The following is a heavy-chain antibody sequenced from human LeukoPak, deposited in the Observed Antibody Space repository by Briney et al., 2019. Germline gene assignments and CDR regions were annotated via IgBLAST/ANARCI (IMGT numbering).Heavy chain of an antibody. D-gene: IGHD5-24*01. CDR1: GYTFASHD. CDR2: MNPNSGNT. V-gene: IGHV1-8*02. Sequence: GASVKVSCKASGYTFASHDINWVRQAAGQGLEWMGWMNPNSGNTGYVRTFQGRVTMTWDTSISTAYMELSSLRSEDTAVYYCARDGYNFDAMDVWGQGTTVTVSS. J-gene: IGHJ6*02. CDR3: ARDGYNFDAMDV.